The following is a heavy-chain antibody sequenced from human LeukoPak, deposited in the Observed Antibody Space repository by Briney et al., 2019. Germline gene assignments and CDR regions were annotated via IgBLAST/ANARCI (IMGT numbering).Heavy chain of an antibody. Sequence: ETLSLTCTVSGASISDYSWNWIRQTPGKGLEWVANIKQDGSEKYYVDSVKGRFTISRDNAKNSLYLQMNSLRAEDTAVYYCAELGITMIGGVWGKGTTVTISS. J-gene: IGHJ6*04. CDR3: AELGITMIGGV. CDR1: GASISDYS. CDR2: IKQDGSEK. D-gene: IGHD3-10*02. V-gene: IGHV3-7*01.